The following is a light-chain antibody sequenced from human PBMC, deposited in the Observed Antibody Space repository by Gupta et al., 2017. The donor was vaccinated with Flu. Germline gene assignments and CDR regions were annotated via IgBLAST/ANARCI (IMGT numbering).Light chain of an antibody. CDR1: QTISSEY. J-gene: IGKJ4*01. V-gene: IGKV3-20*01. Sequence: EIVLTQSPGTLSLSPGDRATLSCRASQTISSEYLAWYQQKPGQAPRLLIYGASSRATGIPDRFSGSGSGTDFNFTISRLEPEDFAVYYCQQGGYLLIIFGGGTKVEIK. CDR2: GAS. CDR3: QQGGYLLII.